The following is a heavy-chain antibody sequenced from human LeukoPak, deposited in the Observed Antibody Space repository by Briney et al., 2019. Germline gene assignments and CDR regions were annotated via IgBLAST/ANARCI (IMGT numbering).Heavy chain of an antibody. J-gene: IGHJ4*02. D-gene: IGHD6-6*01. Sequence: PSETLSLTCSVSGGSISSNNYYWGWIRQPPGKGLEWIGSIYYSGSTYYNPSLKSRVTISVDTSKNQFALKLSSVTAADTAVYYCARDRSSYFDSWGQGTLVTVSS. V-gene: IGHV4-39*02. CDR1: GGSISSNNYY. CDR2: IYYSGST. CDR3: ARDRSSYFDS.